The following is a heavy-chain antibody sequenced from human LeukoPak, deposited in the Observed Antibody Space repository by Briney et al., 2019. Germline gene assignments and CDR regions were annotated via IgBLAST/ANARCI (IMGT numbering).Heavy chain of an antibody. V-gene: IGHV4-61*02. Sequence: SETLSLTCTVSGGSISGGSYYWTWTRQPAGKGLEWIGRIYTSGSTNYSPSLKSRVTISLDMSENQFSLKLTSVTAADTAVYYCARDSPGRYFDYWGQGTLVTVSS. CDR3: ARDSPGRYFDY. CDR1: GGSISGGSYY. CDR2: IYTSGST. J-gene: IGHJ4*02.